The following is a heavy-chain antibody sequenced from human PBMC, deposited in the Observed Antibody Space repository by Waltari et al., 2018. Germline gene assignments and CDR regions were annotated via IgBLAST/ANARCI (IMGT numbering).Heavy chain of an antibody. V-gene: IGHV3-11*04. CDR3: AITPIDYYGMDV. CDR2: ISSSGSTI. Sequence: QVQLLESGGGLVKPGGSLRLSCAASGLPFSDYYMSWIRQAPGKGLEWVSYISSSGSTIYYADSVKGRFTISRDNAKNSLYLQMNSLRAEDTAVYYCAITPIDYYGMDVWGQGTTVTVSS. J-gene: IGHJ6*02. CDR1: GLPFSDYY.